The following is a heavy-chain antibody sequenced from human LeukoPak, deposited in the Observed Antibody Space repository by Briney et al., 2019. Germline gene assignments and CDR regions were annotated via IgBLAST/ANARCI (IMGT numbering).Heavy chain of an antibody. CDR2: INPSGGST. D-gene: IGHD3-22*01. J-gene: IGHJ3*02. CDR1: GYTFTSYY. Sequence: WASVKVSCKASGYTFTSYYMHWVRQAPGQGLEWMGIINPSGGSTSYAQKFQGRVTATRDMSTSTVYMELSSLRSEDTAVYYCARGRPTYYYDSSGYPDAFDIWGQGTMVTVSS. CDR3: ARGRPTYYYDSSGYPDAFDI. V-gene: IGHV1-46*01.